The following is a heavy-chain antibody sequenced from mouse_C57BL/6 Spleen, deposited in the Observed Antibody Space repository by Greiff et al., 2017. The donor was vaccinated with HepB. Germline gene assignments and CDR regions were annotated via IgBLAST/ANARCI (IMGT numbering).Heavy chain of an antibody. CDR2: INPSNGGT. V-gene: IGHV1-53*01. CDR3: ARSGYYDYDGGYFDY. J-gene: IGHJ2*01. Sequence: QVQLQQSGTELVKPRASVKLSCKASGYTFTSYWMHWVKQRPGQGLEWIGNINPSNGGTNYNEKFKSKATLTVDKSSSTAYMQLSSLTSEDSAVYYCARSGYYDYDGGYFDYWGQGTTLTVSS. CDR1: GYTFTSYW. D-gene: IGHD2-4*01.